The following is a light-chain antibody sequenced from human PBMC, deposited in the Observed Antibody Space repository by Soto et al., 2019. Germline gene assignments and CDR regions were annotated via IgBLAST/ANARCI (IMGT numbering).Light chain of an antibody. CDR3: QQYHSSPLT. CDR2: GTS. Sequence: ELVLTQSPGTLSLSPGESATLSCRASQTITNTYLAWYQPRPGQAPRLLLYGTSTRATGIPDRFSGSGSATDFTLTISRLKPEDFAVYYCQQYHSSPLTFGGGTKVEIK. CDR1: QTITNTY. J-gene: IGKJ4*01. V-gene: IGKV3-20*01.